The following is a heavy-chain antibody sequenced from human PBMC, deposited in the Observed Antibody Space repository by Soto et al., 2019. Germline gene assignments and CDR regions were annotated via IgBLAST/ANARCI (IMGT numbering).Heavy chain of an antibody. V-gene: IGHV1-24*01. CDR3: ATYRPLSFYYYDGMEV. CDR2: FDPEDGET. J-gene: IGHJ6*02. Sequence: QVQLVQSGAEVKKPGASVNVSCKVSGYTLTELSMHWVRQAPVKWLEWMGGFDPEDGETIYAQKFQGRVTMTEDTSTDTDYMELSSLRSEDTAVYYCATYRPLSFYYYDGMEVWGQGTTVTVSS. CDR1: GYTLTELS.